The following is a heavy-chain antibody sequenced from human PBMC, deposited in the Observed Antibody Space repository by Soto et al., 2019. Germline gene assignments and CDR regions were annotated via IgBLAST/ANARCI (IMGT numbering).Heavy chain of an antibody. Sequence: LGESLKISCKGSGYSFTSYWIGWVRQMPGKGLEWMGIIYPGDSDTRYSPSFQGQVTISADKSISTAYLQWSSLKASDTAMYYCARLYYGDYAANNWFDPWGQGTLVTVSS. CDR2: IYPGDSDT. J-gene: IGHJ5*02. D-gene: IGHD4-17*01. CDR3: ARLYYGDYAANNWFDP. CDR1: GYSFTSYW. V-gene: IGHV5-51*01.